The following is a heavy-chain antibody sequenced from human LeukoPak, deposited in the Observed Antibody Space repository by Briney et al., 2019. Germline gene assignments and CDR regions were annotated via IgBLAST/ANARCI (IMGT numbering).Heavy chain of an antibody. CDR1: GFAFISTS. J-gene: IGHJ6*03. CDR2: SSTVTGNI. Sequence: GGSLRLSCAASGFAFISTSIHWVRQAPGKGLEGLSYSSTVTGNIYYADSVKGRLTISRDNAKSSLNLQISSLRAEDTAVYFCATTVNFYDTDVGGRGTTVIVS. D-gene: IGHD1-1*01. V-gene: IGHV3-48*04. CDR3: ATTVNFYDTDV.